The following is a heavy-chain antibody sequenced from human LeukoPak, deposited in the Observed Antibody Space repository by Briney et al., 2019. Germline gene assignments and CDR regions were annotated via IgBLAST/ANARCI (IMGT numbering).Heavy chain of an antibody. CDR3: ARAMTATYCSGGSCLSY. V-gene: IGHV1-69*04. J-gene: IGHJ4*02. CDR2: IIPIFGIA. Sequence: GSSVKVSCKASGGTFSSYAISWVRQAPGQGLEWMGRIIPIFGIANYAQKLQGRVTITADKSTSTAYMELSSLRSEDTAVYYCARAMTATYCSGGSCLSYWGQGTLVTVSS. CDR1: GGTFSSYA. D-gene: IGHD2-15*01.